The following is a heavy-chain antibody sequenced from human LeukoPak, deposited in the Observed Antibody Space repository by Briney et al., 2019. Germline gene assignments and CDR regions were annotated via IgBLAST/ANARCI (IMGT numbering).Heavy chain of an antibody. J-gene: IGHJ4*02. CDR1: GFTFSSYS. CDR3: AKGAASRGYTYVAN. Sequence: AGGSLRLSCAASGFTFSSYSMNWVRQAPGKGLEWVSTVSASGGSTYYADSVKGRFSISRDNSNNTLYLQMNSLRAEDTAVYYCAKGAASRGYTYVANWGQGTLVTVSS. V-gene: IGHV3-23*01. CDR2: VSASGGST. D-gene: IGHD5-18*01.